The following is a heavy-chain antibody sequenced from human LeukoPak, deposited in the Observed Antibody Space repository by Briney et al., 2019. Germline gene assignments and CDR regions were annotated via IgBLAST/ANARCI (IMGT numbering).Heavy chain of an antibody. J-gene: IGHJ4*02. V-gene: IGHV1-2*02. CDR1: GYTFTGYY. CDR2: INPNSGGT. Sequence: ASVKVCCKASGYTFTGYYMHWVRQAPGQGLEWMGWINPNSGGTNYAQKFQGRVTMTRDTSISTAYMELSRLRSDDTAVYYCARAHYYDSSGYYPVYWGQGTLVTVSS. CDR3: ARAHYYDSSGYYPVY. D-gene: IGHD3-22*01.